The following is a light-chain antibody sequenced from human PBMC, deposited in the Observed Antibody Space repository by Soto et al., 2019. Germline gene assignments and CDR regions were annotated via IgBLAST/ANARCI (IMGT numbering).Light chain of an antibody. Sequence: EIVMTQSPATLSVSPGEGATLSYRASQSVRSNLAWYQQKPGQAPRLLIFGSFTRAPGVPSGFSGSGSGTEFTLTISSLQSEDFALYYCQQYDIWPWTFGQGTKVDIK. V-gene: IGKV3-15*01. CDR1: QSVRSN. CDR3: QQYDIWPWT. J-gene: IGKJ1*01. CDR2: GSF.